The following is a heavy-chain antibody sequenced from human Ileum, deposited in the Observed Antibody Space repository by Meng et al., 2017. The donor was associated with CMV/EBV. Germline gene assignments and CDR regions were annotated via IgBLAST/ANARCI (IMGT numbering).Heavy chain of an antibody. D-gene: IGHD3-10*01. CDR3: ARNYGSGNWNFFHY. CDR2: IYTSGTT. Sequence: GPHVGNTSDPLALTCYVSGGPISNYSWSWLRQPAGKGLEWIAHIYTSGTTNYNPSLKSRVTMSVDTSRNQFSLKLTSVTAADTAVYYCARNYGSGNWNFFHYWGQGTLVTVSS. V-gene: IGHV4-4*07. CDR1: GGPISNYS. J-gene: IGHJ4*02.